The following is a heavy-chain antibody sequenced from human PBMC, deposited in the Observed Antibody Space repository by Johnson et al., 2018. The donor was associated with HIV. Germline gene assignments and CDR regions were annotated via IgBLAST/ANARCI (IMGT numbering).Heavy chain of an antibody. CDR2: ISSSGSII. Sequence: VQLVESGGGLVKPGGSLRLSCAASGFTLSDYYMSWVRQAPGKGLEWVSYISSSGSIIYYADSVKGRFAISRDNAKNSLYLQMNSLRAEDTAVYFCARDPGYSSSHWGAFDIWGQGTMVTVSS. CDR3: ARDPGYSSSHWGAFDI. CDR1: GFTLSDYY. D-gene: IGHD6-13*01. V-gene: IGHV3-11*04. J-gene: IGHJ3*02.